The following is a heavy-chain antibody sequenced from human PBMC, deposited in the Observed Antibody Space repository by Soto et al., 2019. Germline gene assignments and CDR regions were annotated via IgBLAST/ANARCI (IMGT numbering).Heavy chain of an antibody. CDR1: GGSFSGYY. CDR2: INHSGST. CDR3: ARDRARWNGGVYYYGMDV. V-gene: IGHV4-34*01. D-gene: IGHD1-1*01. Sequence: SETLSLTCAVYGGSFSGYYLSWIRQPPGKGLEWIGEINHSGSTNYNPSLKSRVTISVDTSKNQFSLKLSSVTAADTAVYYCARDRARWNGGVYYYGMDVWGQGTTVTVSS. J-gene: IGHJ6*02.